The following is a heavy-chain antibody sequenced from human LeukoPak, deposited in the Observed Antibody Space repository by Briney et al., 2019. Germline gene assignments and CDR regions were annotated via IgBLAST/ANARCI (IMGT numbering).Heavy chain of an antibody. CDR2: IYYSGST. CDR3: ARHFDAFDV. CDR1: GGSFSGYY. V-gene: IGHV4-59*08. J-gene: IGHJ3*01. Sequence: PSETLSLTCAVYGGSFSGYYWSWIRQPPGKGLEWIAFIYYSGSTNYNPSLKSRVTISLDASKNQFSLTLSSVTAADTAVYYCARHFDAFDVWGPGTMVTVS.